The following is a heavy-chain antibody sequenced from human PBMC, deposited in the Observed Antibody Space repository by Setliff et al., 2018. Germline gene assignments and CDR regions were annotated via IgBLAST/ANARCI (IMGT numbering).Heavy chain of an antibody. CDR3: ATPGRRFGESIDY. J-gene: IGHJ4*02. V-gene: IGHV4-39*01. CDR2: IYYSGST. CDR1: GDSISSSSYY. Sequence: SETLSLTCTVSGDSISSSSYYWGWIRQPPGKGLEWIGCIYYSGSTYYNPPLKSRVTISVDTPKNQFSLKLTSVTAADTAVYYCATPGRRFGESIDYWGQGTLVTVSS. D-gene: IGHD3-10*01.